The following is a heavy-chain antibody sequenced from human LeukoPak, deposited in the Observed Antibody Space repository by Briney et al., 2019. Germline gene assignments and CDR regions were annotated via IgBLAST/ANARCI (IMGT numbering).Heavy chain of an antibody. Sequence: PGGSPRLPCAGSGFTFSGYVMSWVRQAPGKGLEWVSAMSGGGDSTYDADSVKGRFTISRDNSKNTLYLQMNSLRAEDTAVYYCAKGSGSYRPYYFDYWGQGTLVIVSS. V-gene: IGHV3-23*01. CDR1: GFTFSGYV. D-gene: IGHD3-10*01. J-gene: IGHJ4*02. CDR3: AKGSGSYRPYYFDY. CDR2: MSGGGDST.